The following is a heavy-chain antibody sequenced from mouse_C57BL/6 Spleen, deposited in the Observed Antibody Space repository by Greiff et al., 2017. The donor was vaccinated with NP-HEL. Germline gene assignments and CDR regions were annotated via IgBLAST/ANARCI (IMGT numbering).Heavy chain of an antibody. CDR2: IDPENGDT. Sequence: VQLKESGAELVRPGASVKLSCTASGFTIKDDYMHWVKQRPEQGLEWIGWIDPENGDTEYASKFQGKATITADTSSNTAYLQLSSLTSEDTAVYYCTTKGILLMDDWGQGTSVTVAS. CDR3: TTKGILLMDD. V-gene: IGHV14-4*01. D-gene: IGHD3-3*01. J-gene: IGHJ4*01. CDR1: GFTIKDDY.